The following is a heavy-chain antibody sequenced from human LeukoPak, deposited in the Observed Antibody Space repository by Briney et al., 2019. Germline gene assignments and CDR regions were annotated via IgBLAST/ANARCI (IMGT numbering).Heavy chain of an antibody. CDR3: AVTYYYDSSGYLNWFDP. CDR1: GYSFTSYW. D-gene: IGHD3-22*01. Sequence: RESLKISCKGSGYSFTSYWIGWVRQMPGKGLEWMGIIYPGDSDTRYSPSFQGQVTISADKSISTAYLQWSSLKASDTAMYYCAVTYYYDSSGYLNWFDPWGQGTLVTVSS. V-gene: IGHV5-51*01. J-gene: IGHJ5*02. CDR2: IYPGDSDT.